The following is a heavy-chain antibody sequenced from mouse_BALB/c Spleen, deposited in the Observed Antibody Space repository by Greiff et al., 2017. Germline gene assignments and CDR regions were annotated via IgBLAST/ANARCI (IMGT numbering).Heavy chain of an antibody. Sequence: QVQLQQSGPGLVAPSQSLSITCTVSGFSLTSYGVHWVRQPPGKGLEWLGVIWAGGSTNYNSALKSRLSISKDNSKSQVFLKMNSLQTDDTARYYCAREDSSGYLYYAMDYWGQGTSVTVSS. CDR2: IWAGGST. CDR1: GFSLTSYG. V-gene: IGHV2-9*02. CDR3: AREDSSGYLYYAMDY. J-gene: IGHJ4*01. D-gene: IGHD3-2*01.